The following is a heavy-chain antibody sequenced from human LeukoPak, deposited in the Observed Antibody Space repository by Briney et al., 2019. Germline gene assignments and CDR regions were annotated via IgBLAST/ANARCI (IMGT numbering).Heavy chain of an antibody. CDR3: TRGVGALDRKSGSYDAFDV. V-gene: IGHV1-18*01. D-gene: IGHD1-26*01. CDR1: GYSFTSYG. Sequence: ASVKVSCKSSGYSFTSYGITWVRQAPGQGLEWMGWISALNGNTDYAQKLQGRVTVTTDTSTNTAYMELRGLRSDDTAVYYCTRGVGALDRKSGSYDAFDVWGQGTMVTVSS. CDR2: ISALNGNT. J-gene: IGHJ3*01.